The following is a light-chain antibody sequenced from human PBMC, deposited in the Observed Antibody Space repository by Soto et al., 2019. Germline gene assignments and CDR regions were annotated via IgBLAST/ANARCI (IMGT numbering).Light chain of an antibody. CDR2: GIS. CDR3: QQYGSSPIT. CDR1: QSVNSNY. J-gene: IGKJ5*01. Sequence: EVVMTQSPATLSVSPWERATLSCRSSQSVNSNYLAWYQQKPGQAPRLLIYGISTRATGIPDRFSGSGSGTDFTLTISRLEPEDFAVYYCQQYGSSPITFGQGTRLEIK. V-gene: IGKV3-20*01.